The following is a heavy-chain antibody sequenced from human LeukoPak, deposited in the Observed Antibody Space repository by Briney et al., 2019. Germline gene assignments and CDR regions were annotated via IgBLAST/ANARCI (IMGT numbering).Heavy chain of an antibody. CDR1: GFTFSSYW. D-gene: IGHD3-22*01. CDR3: ARDRRSYYDSSGLDAFDI. Sequence: GGSLRLSCAASGFTFSSYWMSWVRQAPGKGLEWVANIKQDGSEKYYVDSVKGRFTISRDNAKNSLYLQMNSLRAEDTAVYYCARDRRSYYDSSGLDAFDIWGQGTMVTVSS. V-gene: IGHV3-7*01. CDR2: IKQDGSEK. J-gene: IGHJ3*02.